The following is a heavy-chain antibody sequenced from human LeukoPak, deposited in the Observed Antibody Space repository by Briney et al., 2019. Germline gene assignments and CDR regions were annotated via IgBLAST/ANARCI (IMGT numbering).Heavy chain of an antibody. CDR3: AKDVGKWESLHFFDY. D-gene: IGHD1-26*01. Sequence: GSLRLSCLTPGFTLSTNAMSWVRQAPGKGLEWISGISGSGASTYYADSAKGRFTISRDDSRNTLYLQMNSLRGDDTAVYYCAKDVGKWESLHFFDYWGQGTLVTVSS. V-gene: IGHV3-23*01. CDR1: GFTLSTNA. J-gene: IGHJ4*02. CDR2: ISGSGAST.